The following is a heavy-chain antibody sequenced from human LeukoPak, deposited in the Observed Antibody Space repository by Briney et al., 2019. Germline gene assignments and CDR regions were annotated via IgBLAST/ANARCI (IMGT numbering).Heavy chain of an antibody. CDR3: ARVMDYYDSSGYYSHDY. V-gene: IGHV1-2*02. CDR2: INPNSGGT. Sequence: ASVKVSCKASGYTFTGYYMHWVRQAPGQGLEWMGWINPNSGGTNYAQKLQGRVTMTTDTSTSTAYMELRSLRSDDTAVYYCARVMDYYDSSGYYSHDYWGQGTLVTVSS. D-gene: IGHD3-22*01. CDR1: GYTFTGYY. J-gene: IGHJ4*02.